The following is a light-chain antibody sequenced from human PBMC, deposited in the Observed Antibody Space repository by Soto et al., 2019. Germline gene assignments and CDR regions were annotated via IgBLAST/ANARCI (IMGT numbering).Light chain of an antibody. V-gene: IGKV1-33*01. CDR2: DAS. CDR3: QQYSPLIT. Sequence: IQMTQSPSSLSASVGDRVTISWQASQDVSNYLNWYQPRLGKAPKLLIYDASDLETGVPSRFSGSGSGTDFTFTIISLQPEEIATYYCQQYSPLITFGQGTRLEIK. J-gene: IGKJ5*01. CDR1: QDVSNY.